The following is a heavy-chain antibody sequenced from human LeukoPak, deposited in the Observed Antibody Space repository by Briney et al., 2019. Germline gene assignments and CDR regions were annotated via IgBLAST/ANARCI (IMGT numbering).Heavy chain of an antibody. J-gene: IGHJ4*02. Sequence: SETLSLTCTVSGDSISTYYWSSIRQSAGKGLEWIGRVCPGASTHYNPSLKSRVTMSVDTSKNQFSLNLSSVTAADTAVFFCARDDLRYCGGDCYLTLDHWSPGTLVTVSS. CDR2: VCPGAST. V-gene: IGHV4-4*07. CDR1: GDSISTYY. D-gene: IGHD2-21*02. CDR3: ARDDLRYCGGDCYLTLDH.